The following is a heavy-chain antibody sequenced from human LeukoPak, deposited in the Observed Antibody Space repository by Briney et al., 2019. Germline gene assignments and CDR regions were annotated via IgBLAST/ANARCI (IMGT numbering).Heavy chain of an antibody. Sequence: ASVKVSCKASGYIFTNYFMHWVRQDPVRGLQWMGIINYDEGTATYAQEFRGRVTITRDTSTSTVYMDLSSLRSDDTAVYFCTRADNQDFESWGQGTLVTVSS. D-gene: IGHD2-15*01. J-gene: IGHJ4*02. CDR1: GYIFTNYF. CDR3: TRADNQDFES. CDR2: INYDEGTA. V-gene: IGHV1-46*01.